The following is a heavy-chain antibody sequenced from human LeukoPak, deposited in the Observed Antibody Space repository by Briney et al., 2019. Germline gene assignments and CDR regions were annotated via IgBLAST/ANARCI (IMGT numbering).Heavy chain of an antibody. CDR2: ITSTSYT. CDR3: ARGRSGE. V-gene: IGHV3-21*01. CDR1: GFTFSSYS. J-gene: IGHJ4*02. Sequence: NPGGSLRLSCAASGFTFSSYSMNWVRQAPGKGLEWVSTITSTSYTFYADSLKDRFTISRDNANNSLYLQMSSLRAEDTAVYYCARGRSGEWGQGTLVTVSS.